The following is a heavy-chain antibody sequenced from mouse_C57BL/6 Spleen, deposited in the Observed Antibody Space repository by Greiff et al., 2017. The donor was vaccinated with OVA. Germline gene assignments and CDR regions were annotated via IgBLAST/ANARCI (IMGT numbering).Heavy chain of an antibody. J-gene: IGHJ4*01. D-gene: IGHD2-5*01. Sequence: VQLQQSGPELVKPGASVKISCKASGYSFTGYYMNWVKQSPEKSLEWIGEINPSTGGTTYNQKFKAKATLTVDKSSSTAYMQLKSLTSEDSAVYYCARGASYSNYEDYAMDYWGQGTSVTVSS. V-gene: IGHV1-42*01. CDR2: INPSTGGT. CDR3: ARGASYSNYEDYAMDY. CDR1: GYSFTGYY.